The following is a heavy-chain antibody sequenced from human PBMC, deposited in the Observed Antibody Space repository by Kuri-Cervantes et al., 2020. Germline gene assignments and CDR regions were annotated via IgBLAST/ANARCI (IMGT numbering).Heavy chain of an antibody. CDR3: AKDVGLVVVLYYFDY. CDR2: IYHSGST. Sequence: GSLRLSCTVSGGSISSYYWSWIRQPPGKGLEWIGYIYHSGSTNYNPSLKSRVTISVDTSKNQFSLKLSSVTAADTAVYYCAKDVGLVVVLYYFDYWGQGTLVTVSS. J-gene: IGHJ4*02. CDR1: GGSISSYY. V-gene: IGHV4-59*01. D-gene: IGHD3-22*01.